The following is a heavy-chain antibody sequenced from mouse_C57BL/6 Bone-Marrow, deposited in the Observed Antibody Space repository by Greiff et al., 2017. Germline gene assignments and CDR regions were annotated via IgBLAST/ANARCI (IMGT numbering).Heavy chain of an antibody. V-gene: IGHV3-6*01. J-gene: IGHJ2*01. D-gene: IGHD2-4*01. CDR1: GYSITSGYY. Sequence: ESGPGLVKPSQSLSLTCSVTGYSITSGYYWNWIRQFPGNKLEWMGYISYDGSNNYNPSLKNRISITRDTSKNQFFLKLNSVTTEDTATYYCAREVRGLRRGSFDYGGQGTTLTVSS. CDR3: AREVRGLRRGSFDY. CDR2: ISYDGSN.